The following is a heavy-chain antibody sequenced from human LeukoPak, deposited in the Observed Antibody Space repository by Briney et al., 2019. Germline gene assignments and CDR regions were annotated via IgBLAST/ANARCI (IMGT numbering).Heavy chain of an antibody. CDR3: ARVPHSSGHGRYAFDI. J-gene: IGHJ3*02. CDR1: GGSISSYY. V-gene: IGHV4-59*01. Sequence: TSETLSLTCTVSGGSISSYYWSWIRQPPGKGLEWIGYIYYSGSTNYNPSLKSRVTISVDTSKNQFSLKLSSVTAADTAVYYCARVPHSSGHGRYAFDIWGQGTMVTVSS. D-gene: IGHD6-19*01. CDR2: IYYSGST.